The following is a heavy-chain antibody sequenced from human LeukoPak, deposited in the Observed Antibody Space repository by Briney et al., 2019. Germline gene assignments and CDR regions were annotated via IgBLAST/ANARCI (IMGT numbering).Heavy chain of an antibody. D-gene: IGHD3-10*01. Sequence: SETLSLTCAVSGGSISSGGYSWSWIRQPPGKGLEWIGYIYHSGSTYYNPSLKSRVNISVDRSKNQFSLKLSSVTAADTAVYYCARSYGSGSYYTPGYWGQGTLVTVSS. V-gene: IGHV4-30-2*01. CDR1: GGSISSGGYS. CDR2: IYHSGST. J-gene: IGHJ4*02. CDR3: ARSYGSGSYYTPGY.